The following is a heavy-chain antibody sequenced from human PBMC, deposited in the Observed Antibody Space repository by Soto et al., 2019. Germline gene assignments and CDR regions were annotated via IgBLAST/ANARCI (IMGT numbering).Heavy chain of an antibody. V-gene: IGHV4-39*07. CDR2: IYYTGST. D-gene: IGHD2-21*02. CDR1: GGSISSSSYY. Sequence: SQTLSLTCTVSGGSISSSSYYWGWIRQPPGKGLEWIGSIYYTGSTVYNPPFKSRVTISVDTSKNQFSLKLNSVTAADTAVYYCARDLWGYCGTDCYPLDVWGQGTTVTVSS. J-gene: IGHJ6*02. CDR3: ARDLWGYCGTDCYPLDV.